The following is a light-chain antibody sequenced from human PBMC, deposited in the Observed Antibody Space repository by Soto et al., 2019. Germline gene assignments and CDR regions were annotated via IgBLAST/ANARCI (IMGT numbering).Light chain of an antibody. CDR2: APS. Sequence: DIQMTQSPSSLSASVGDRVTITCRASQNINNYFAWYQQKPGNAPKLLIYAPSTLQSGVPARFSGGGSGTDFTLTISSLQPEDVATYYCQKYNNGPPATFGPGTKV. CDR3: QKYNNGPPAT. J-gene: IGKJ3*01. CDR1: QNINNY. V-gene: IGKV1-27*01.